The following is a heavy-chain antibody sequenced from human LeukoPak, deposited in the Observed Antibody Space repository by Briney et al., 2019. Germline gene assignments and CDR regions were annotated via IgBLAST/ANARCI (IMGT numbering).Heavy chain of an antibody. Sequence: SGTLSLTCAVSGGSISSSNWWSWVRQPPGKGLEWIGEIYHSGSTNYNPSLKSRVTISVVTSKNQFSLKLSSVTAADTAVYYCQVQGQRSYYYYYTDVWGKGTTVTISS. CDR2: IYHSGST. CDR1: GGSISSSNW. V-gene: IGHV4-4*02. D-gene: IGHD6-25*01. CDR3: QVQGQRSYYYYYTDV. J-gene: IGHJ6*03.